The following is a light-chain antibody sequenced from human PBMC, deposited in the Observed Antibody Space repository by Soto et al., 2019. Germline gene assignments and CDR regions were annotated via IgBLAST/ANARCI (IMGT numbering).Light chain of an antibody. Sequence: DLQMTQSPSSLSAPVRGRVTITCRASQGIRRDLGWYQQKPGKAPTRLIYAVSSLHSGVPSRFSGSGSGTEITLTISSLQPEDSATYYCLQHNSYPLTFGGGTKVEIK. CDR2: AVS. CDR3: LQHNSYPLT. V-gene: IGKV1-17*01. J-gene: IGKJ4*01. CDR1: QGIRRD.